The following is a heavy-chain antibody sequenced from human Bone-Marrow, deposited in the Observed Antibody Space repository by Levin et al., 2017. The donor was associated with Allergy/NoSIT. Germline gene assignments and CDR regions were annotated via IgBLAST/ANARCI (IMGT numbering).Heavy chain of an antibody. Sequence: PSETLSLTCTVSGGSISSSSYYWGWIRQPPGKGLEWIGSIYYSGSTYYNPSLKSRVTISVDTSKNQFSLKLSSVTAADTAVYYCARVSAPSSIAARPHLDYYYYGMDVWGQGTTVTVSS. D-gene: IGHD6-6*01. CDR1: GGSISSSSYY. CDR3: ARVSAPSSIAARPHLDYYYYGMDV. V-gene: IGHV4-39*07. CDR2: IYYSGST. J-gene: IGHJ6*02.